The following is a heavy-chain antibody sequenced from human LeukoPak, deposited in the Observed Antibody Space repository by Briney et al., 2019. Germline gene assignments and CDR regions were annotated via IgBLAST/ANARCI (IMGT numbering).Heavy chain of an antibody. J-gene: IGHJ4*02. Sequence: GGSLRLSCAASGFTFSSYAMSWVRQAPGKGLEWVSAISGSGGSTYYADSVKGRFTISRDNSKNTLYLQMNSLRAEDTAVYYCAKDLVLSYHRANFDYWGQGTLVTVSS. CDR1: GFTFSSYA. CDR2: ISGSGGST. CDR3: AKDLVLSYHRANFDY. D-gene: IGHD3-16*02. V-gene: IGHV3-23*01.